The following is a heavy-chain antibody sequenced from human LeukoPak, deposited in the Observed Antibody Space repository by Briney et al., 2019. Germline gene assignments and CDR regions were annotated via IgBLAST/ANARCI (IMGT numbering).Heavy chain of an antibody. Sequence: GGSLRLSCAASGFTFTRHGIHWVRQAPGKGLEWVAFLRSDGNGKNYANSVKGRFTISSDNSQNMVFLQMNSLRPEGTAVYYCAKDVPNWAVDYWGQGTLVTVSP. CDR1: GFTFTRHG. J-gene: IGHJ4*01. CDR2: LRSDGNGK. V-gene: IGHV3-30*02. D-gene: IGHD7-27*01. CDR3: AKDVPNWAVDY.